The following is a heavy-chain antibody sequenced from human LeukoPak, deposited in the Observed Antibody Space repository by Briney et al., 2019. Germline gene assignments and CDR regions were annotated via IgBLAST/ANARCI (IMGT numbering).Heavy chain of an antibody. J-gene: IGHJ3*02. CDR3: TKRTTAVAGRSAFDI. CDR1: GFTFNSPA. Sequence: PGGSLRLSCAASGFTFNSPAMNWVRQAPGKGLECVSAITESGDGTYYADSVKGRFIISRDNSKNTLYLQLNSLRAEDTAIYYCTKRTTAVAGRSAFDIWGQGTMVTVSS. D-gene: IGHD6-19*01. V-gene: IGHV3-23*01. CDR2: ITESGDGT.